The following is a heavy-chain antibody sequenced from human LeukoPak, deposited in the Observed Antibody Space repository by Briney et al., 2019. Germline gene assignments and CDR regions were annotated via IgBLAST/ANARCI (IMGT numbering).Heavy chain of an antibody. J-gene: IGHJ5*02. Sequence: ASVKVSCKVSGYTLTELSMHWVRQAPGKGLEWMGGFDPEDGETIYAQKFQGRVTMTEDTSTDTAYKELSSLRSEDTAVYYCATYIVVVPAATNWFDPWGQGTLVTVSS. CDR1: GYTLTELS. D-gene: IGHD2-2*01. CDR2: FDPEDGET. CDR3: ATYIVVVPAATNWFDP. V-gene: IGHV1-24*01.